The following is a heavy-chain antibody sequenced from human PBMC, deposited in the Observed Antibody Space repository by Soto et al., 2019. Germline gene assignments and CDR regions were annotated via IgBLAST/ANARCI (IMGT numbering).Heavy chain of an antibody. D-gene: IGHD2-2*01. CDR3: ARGIVVVPAAISFDY. CDR2: ISAYNGNT. Sequence: ASMRGSFKASVFTLSTHGITRGRQAPGQGLEWMGWISAYNGNTNYAQRLQGRVTMTTDTSTSTAYMELRSLRSDDTAVYYCARGIVVVPAAISFDYWGQGTLVTVSS. J-gene: IGHJ4*02. V-gene: IGHV1-18*01. CDR1: VFTLSTHG.